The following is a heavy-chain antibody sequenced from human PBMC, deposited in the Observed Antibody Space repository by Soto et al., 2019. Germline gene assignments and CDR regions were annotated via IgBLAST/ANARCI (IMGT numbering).Heavy chain of an antibody. Sequence: QVQLVQSGAEVKKPGSSVKVSCKASGGTFSSYAISWVRQAPGQGLEWMGGIIPIFGTANYAQKFQGRVTITADESTSTAYMELSSLRSEDTAVYYCARDGYCSSTSCYTRRGVGRYYGMDVWGQGTTVTVSS. J-gene: IGHJ6*02. CDR3: ARDGYCSSTSCYTRRGVGRYYGMDV. D-gene: IGHD2-2*02. CDR2: IIPIFGTA. CDR1: GGTFSSYA. V-gene: IGHV1-69*01.